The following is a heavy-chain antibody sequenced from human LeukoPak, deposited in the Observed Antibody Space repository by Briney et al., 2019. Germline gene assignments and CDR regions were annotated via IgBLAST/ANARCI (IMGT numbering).Heavy chain of an antibody. CDR3: STLTSRGLSDS. J-gene: IGHJ4*02. V-gene: IGHV3-15*01. Sequence: PGGSLRLSCAASGFTFSSYWMSWVRQAPGKGLEWVGRIRSKADGETMDYAAPVKGRFTFSRDDSKNMLYLQMNSLKSEDTAVYYCSTLTSRGLSDSWGQGTLVTVSS. CDR1: GFTFSSYW. D-gene: IGHD1-20*01. CDR2: IRSKADGETM.